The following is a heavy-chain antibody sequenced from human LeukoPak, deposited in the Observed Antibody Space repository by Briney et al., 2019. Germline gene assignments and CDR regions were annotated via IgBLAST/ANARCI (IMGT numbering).Heavy chain of an antibody. J-gene: IGHJ4*02. Sequence: PGGSLRLSCAASGFTFSSYGMHWVRQAPGKGLEWVAVIGYDGSNKYYVDSVRGRFTISRDNPEKTLYLQMNSLRAEDTAVYYCAREPTGDTFDYWGQGTLVTVSS. CDR2: IGYDGSNK. CDR3: AREPTGDTFDY. V-gene: IGHV3-33*01. D-gene: IGHD2-21*01. CDR1: GFTFSSYG.